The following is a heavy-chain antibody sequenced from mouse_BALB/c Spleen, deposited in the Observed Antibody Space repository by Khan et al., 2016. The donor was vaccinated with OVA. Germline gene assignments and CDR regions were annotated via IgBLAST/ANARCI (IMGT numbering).Heavy chain of an antibody. D-gene: IGHD2-1*01. CDR1: GYTFTDFA. CDR2: ISTYYGDA. V-gene: IGHV1S137*01. J-gene: IGHJ3*01. CDR3: ARGNGNYRFAY. Sequence: VQLQQSGAELVRPGVSVKISCKGSGYTFTDFAMHWVKQSHAKSLEWIGVISTYYGDANYNQKFKGKATMTVDESSSTAYMELARLTSEDSAIYYCARGNGNYRFAYWGQGTLVTVSA.